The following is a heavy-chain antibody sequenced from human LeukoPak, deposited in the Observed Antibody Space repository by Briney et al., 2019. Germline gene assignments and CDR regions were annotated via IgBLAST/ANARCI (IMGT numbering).Heavy chain of an antibody. D-gene: IGHD1-26*01. CDR2: IYYSGST. CDR3: ASVMVGATSYYYYYYMDV. J-gene: IGHJ6*03. Sequence: SETLSLTCTVSGGSISSSSYYWGWIRQPPGKGLEWIGSIYYSGSTYYNPSLKSQVTISVDTSKNQFSLKLSSVTAADTAVYYCASVMVGATSYYYYYYMDVWGKGTTVTVSS. V-gene: IGHV4-39*01. CDR1: GGSISSSSYY.